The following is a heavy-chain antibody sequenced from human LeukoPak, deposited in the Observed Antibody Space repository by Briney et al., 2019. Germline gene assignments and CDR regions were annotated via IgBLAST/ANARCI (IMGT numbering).Heavy chain of an antibody. CDR2: ISSSSTI. Sequence: GGSLRLSCAASGFTFSSYSMNWVRQAPGKGLEWVSYISSSSTIYYADSVKGRFTISRDNAKNSLYLQMNSLRDEDTAVYYCARDPYGGHTFDYWGQGTLVTVSS. CDR3: ARDPYGGHTFDY. CDR1: GFTFSSYS. D-gene: IGHD4-23*01. V-gene: IGHV3-48*02. J-gene: IGHJ4*02.